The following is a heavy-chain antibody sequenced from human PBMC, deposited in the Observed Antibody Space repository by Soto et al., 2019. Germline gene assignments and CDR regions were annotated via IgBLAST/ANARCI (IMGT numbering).Heavy chain of an antibody. D-gene: IGHD2-21*01. CDR1: GFTFSSYS. CDR3: AKWRRGASYYCDL. CDR2: ISSSSSTI. J-gene: IGHJ4*02. V-gene: IGHV3-48*01. Sequence: PGGSLRLSCAASGFTFSSYSMNWVRQAPGKGLEWVSYISSSSSTIYYAASVKGRLTISSDNSKNTVYFPMDSLRAEDTAIYYCAKWRRGASYYCDLWGQGTMVTV.